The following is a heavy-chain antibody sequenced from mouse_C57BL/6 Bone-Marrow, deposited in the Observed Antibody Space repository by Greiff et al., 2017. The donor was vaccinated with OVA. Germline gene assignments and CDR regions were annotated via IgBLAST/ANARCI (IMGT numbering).Heavy chain of an antibody. CDR3: ASIYYYGSSGPGYAMDY. CDR2: IDPNSGGT. J-gene: IGHJ4*01. CDR1: GYTFTSYW. D-gene: IGHD1-1*01. Sequence: QVQLQQPGAALVKPGASVKLSCKASGYTFTSYWMHWVKQRPGRGLEWIGRIDPNSGGTKYNEKFKSKATLTVDKPSSTAYMQLSSLTSEDSAVYYCASIYYYGSSGPGYAMDYWGQGTSVTVSS. V-gene: IGHV1-72*01.